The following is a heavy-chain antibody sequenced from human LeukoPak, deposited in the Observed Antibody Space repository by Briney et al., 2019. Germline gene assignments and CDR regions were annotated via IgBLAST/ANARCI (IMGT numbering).Heavy chain of an antibody. Sequence: SETLSLTCAVYGGSFSGYYWSWIRQPPGKGLEWIGEINHSGSTNYNPSLKSRVTISVDTSKNQFSLKLSSVTAADTAVYYCARDPGSLSVIDPWGQGTLVTVSS. V-gene: IGHV4-34*01. D-gene: IGHD3-10*01. CDR2: INHSGST. J-gene: IGHJ5*02. CDR1: GGSFSGYY. CDR3: ARDPGSLSVIDP.